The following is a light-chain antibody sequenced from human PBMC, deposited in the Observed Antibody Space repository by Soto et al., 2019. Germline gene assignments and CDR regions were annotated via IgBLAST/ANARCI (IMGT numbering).Light chain of an antibody. J-gene: IGLJ2*01. CDR3: QSFDTRLNSVV. CDR2: GNK. CDR1: SSNIGAGYD. V-gene: IGLV1-40*01. Sequence: QSVVTQPPSVSGAPGPRFTISCTGSSSNIGAGYDVHWYQQFPGRAPKLLSYGNKNRPSGVPDRFSGSKSGTSASLDITGFQSDDEADYYCQSFDTRLNSVVFGGGTKLTVL.